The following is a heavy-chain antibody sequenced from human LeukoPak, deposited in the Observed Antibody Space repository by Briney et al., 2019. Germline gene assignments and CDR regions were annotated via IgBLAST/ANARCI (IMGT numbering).Heavy chain of an antibody. Sequence: GGSLTLSCSASGFTYSDFWMIWLRQAPGKGRVWVANIRPDGNDRYLVDSARGRFTISRDNAKNSLYLQMNSLRAEDTAMYYCVRGTAGAYDYWGQGTLVTVSS. CDR3: VRGTAGAYDY. CDR2: IRPDGNDR. CDR1: GFTYSDFW. V-gene: IGHV3-7*01. J-gene: IGHJ4*02. D-gene: IGHD4/OR15-4a*01.